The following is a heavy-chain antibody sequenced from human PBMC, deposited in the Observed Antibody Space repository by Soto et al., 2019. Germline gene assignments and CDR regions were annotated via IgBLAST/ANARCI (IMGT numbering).Heavy chain of an antibody. Sequence: GGSLRLSCAASGFTFSRYGMHWVRQAPGKGLEWVAVIWYDATNKYYADSVKGRFTISRDNSKNTLYLQMNSLRAEDTAVYYCARDSCGGDCYSFDYWGQGTLVTVSS. J-gene: IGHJ4*02. CDR3: ARDSCGGDCYSFDY. V-gene: IGHV3-33*01. D-gene: IGHD2-21*02. CDR1: GFTFSRYG. CDR2: IWYDATNK.